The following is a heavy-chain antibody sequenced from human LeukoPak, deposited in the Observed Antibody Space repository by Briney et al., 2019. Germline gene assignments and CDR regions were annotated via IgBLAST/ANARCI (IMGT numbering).Heavy chain of an antibody. D-gene: IGHD3-16*02. CDR1: GFTFSSYA. Sequence: SGGSLRLSCAASGFTFSSYATSWVRQAPGKGLEWVSAISGSGGSTYYADSVKGRFTISRDNSKNTLYLQMNSLRAEDTAVYYCAKDLYVWGSYRYNQYFDYWGQGTLVTVSS. CDR3: AKDLYVWGSYRYNQYFDY. V-gene: IGHV3-23*01. J-gene: IGHJ4*02. CDR2: ISGSGGST.